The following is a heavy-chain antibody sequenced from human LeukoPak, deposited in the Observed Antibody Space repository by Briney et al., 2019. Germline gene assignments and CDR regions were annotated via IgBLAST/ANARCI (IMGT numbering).Heavy chain of an antibody. D-gene: IGHD3-10*01. J-gene: IGHJ4*02. CDR3: AERLWPVVRASPMGY. V-gene: IGHV3-30*03. CDR1: GFPFTSFG. CDR2: ITYDGYYK. Sequence: GTSLRLSCEASGFPFTSFGMHCVRQAPGKGLEWVALITYDGYYKYYSDSVKGRFTISSDTSKNTLYLQMNSLRAEDTALYYCAERLWPVVRASPMGYWGQGTLVTVSS.